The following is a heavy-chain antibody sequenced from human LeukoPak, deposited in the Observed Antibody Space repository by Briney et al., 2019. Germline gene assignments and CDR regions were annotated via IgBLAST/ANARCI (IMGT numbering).Heavy chain of an antibody. J-gene: IGHJ4*02. V-gene: IGHV5-51*01. CDR1: GYSVSIYW. CDR3: ARRVRGDYQSYFDL. CDR2: IYPDDSDT. Sequence: GESLKISCKGFGYSVSIYWIGWVRQMPGKGLEWMGIIYPDDSDTRYNPSFVGQVTISADKSNSTAYLQWTSLKASGTAMYYCARRVRGDYQSYFDLWGQGTLVTVSS. D-gene: IGHD2-21*02.